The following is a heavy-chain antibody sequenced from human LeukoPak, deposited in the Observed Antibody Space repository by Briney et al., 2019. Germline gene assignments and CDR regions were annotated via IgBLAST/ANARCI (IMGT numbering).Heavy chain of an antibody. D-gene: IGHD3-22*01. CDR2: IYHSGST. V-gene: IGHV4-30-2*01. Sequence: SQTLSLTCAVSGGSLSSGGYSWSWIRQPPGTGLEWIGYIYHSGSTYYNPSLKSRVTISVDRSKNQFSLKLSSVTAADTAVYYCATQSGYYYDSSGYSPYYFDYWGQGTLVTVSS. CDR3: ATQSGYYYDSSGYSPYYFDY. J-gene: IGHJ4*02. CDR1: GGSLSSGGYS.